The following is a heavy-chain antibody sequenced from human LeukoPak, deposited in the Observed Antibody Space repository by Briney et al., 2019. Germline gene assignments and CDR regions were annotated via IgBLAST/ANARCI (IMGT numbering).Heavy chain of an antibody. J-gene: IGHJ4*02. CDR1: GYTFTGYY. V-gene: IGHV1-2*02. CDR2: INPNSGGT. Sequence: ASLKVSCKASGYTFTGYYMHWVRQAPGQGLEWMGWINPNSGGTNYAQKFQGRVTMTRDTSISTAYMELSRLRSDDTAVYYCARDGYSGYDSIQLWFCLDYWGQGTLVTVSS. CDR3: ARDGYSGYDSIQLWFCLDY. D-gene: IGHD5-12*01.